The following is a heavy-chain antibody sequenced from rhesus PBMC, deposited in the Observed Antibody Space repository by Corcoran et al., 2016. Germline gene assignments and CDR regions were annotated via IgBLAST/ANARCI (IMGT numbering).Heavy chain of an antibody. Sequence: QVQLQQWGEGLVKPSETLSLTCAVYGGSISGYYYWSWIRQPPGKGLEWIGYIYGNSASTNYNPSLKNRLTISNDTSKNQFSLKLSSVTAADTAVYYCAREGIAAAGTGYYGLDSWGQGVVVTVSS. CDR2: IYGNSAST. CDR3: AREGIAAAGTGYYGLDS. CDR1: GGSISGYYY. V-gene: IGHV4-73*01. D-gene: IGHD6-25*01. J-gene: IGHJ6*01.